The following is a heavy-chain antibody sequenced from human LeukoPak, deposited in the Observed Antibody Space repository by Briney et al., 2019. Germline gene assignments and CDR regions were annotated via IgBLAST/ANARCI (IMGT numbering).Heavy chain of an antibody. Sequence: KPSETLSLTCTVSGGSISSSSYYWGWIRQPPGKGLEWIGSIYYSGSTYYNPSLKSRVTISVDTSKNQFSLKLSSVTAADTAVYYCASTYDILTGYGTSYYYYGMDVWGQGTTVTVSS. V-gene: IGHV4-39*01. CDR3: ASTYDILTGYGTSYYYYGMDV. D-gene: IGHD3-9*01. CDR2: IYYSGST. J-gene: IGHJ6*02. CDR1: GGSISSSSYY.